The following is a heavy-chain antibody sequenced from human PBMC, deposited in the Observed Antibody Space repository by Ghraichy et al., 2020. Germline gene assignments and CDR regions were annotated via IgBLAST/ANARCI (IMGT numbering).Heavy chain of an antibody. D-gene: IGHD6-13*01. CDR2: IYYSGST. CDR1: GGSISSSSYY. J-gene: IGHJ5*02. V-gene: IGHV4-39*01. CDR3: ARLLAGDSQQQLAPTQGWFDP. Sequence: SETLSLTCTVSGGSISSSSYYWGWIRQPPGKGLEWIGSIYYSGSTYYNPSLKSRVTISVDTSKNQFSLKLSSVTAADTAVYYCARLLAGDSQQQLAPTQGWFDPWGQGTLVTVSS.